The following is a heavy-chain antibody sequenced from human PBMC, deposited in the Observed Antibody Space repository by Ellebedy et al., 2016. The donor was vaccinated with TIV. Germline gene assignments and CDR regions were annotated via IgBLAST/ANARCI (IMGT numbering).Heavy chain of an antibody. V-gene: IGHV3-11*03. CDR1: GFTFSDYY. D-gene: IGHD3-10*01. CDR3: ARHEGDYYGSGRFDP. J-gene: IGHJ5*02. CDR2: ITSSGYYT. Sequence: GGSLRLXXAASGFTFSDYYMSWIRQAPGKGLEWISYITSSGYYTNYADSVKGRFTISRDNAKNSLYLQMNSLRAEDTAVYYCARHEGDYYGSGRFDPWGQGTLVTVSS.